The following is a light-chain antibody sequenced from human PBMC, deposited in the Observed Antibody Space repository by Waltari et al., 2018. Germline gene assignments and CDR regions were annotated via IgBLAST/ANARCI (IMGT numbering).Light chain of an antibody. CDR1: QSLLHSNGYNY. J-gene: IGKJ4*01. Sequence: DIVLTQSQLSLPVTPGEPASISCRSSQSLLHSNGYNYLDWFLQKPGQSPQLLIYLGSNRASGVPDRFSGSGSGTDFTLKISRVEAEDVGVYYCMQALQTPCTFGGGTKVEIK. V-gene: IGKV2-28*01. CDR2: LGS. CDR3: MQALQTPCT.